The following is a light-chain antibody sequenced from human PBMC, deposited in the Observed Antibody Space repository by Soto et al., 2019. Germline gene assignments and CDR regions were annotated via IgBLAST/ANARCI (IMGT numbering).Light chain of an antibody. Sequence: AIRMTQSPSSFSSSTGDRVTITCRASQGISSYLAWYQQKPGKAPKLLIYAASTLPSGVPSRFSGSGSGTDFTLTISCLQSEDFATYSCQQYYSYPRGFGPGTEVDIK. V-gene: IGKV1-8*01. CDR3: QQYYSYPRG. CDR1: QGISSY. J-gene: IGKJ3*01. CDR2: AAS.